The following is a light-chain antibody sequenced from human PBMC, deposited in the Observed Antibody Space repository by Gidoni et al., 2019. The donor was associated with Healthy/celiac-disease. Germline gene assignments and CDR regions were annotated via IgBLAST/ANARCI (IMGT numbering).Light chain of an antibody. J-gene: IGKJ4*01. CDR3: QQYYSTPPT. CDR2: WAS. Sequence: DIVMTQPPDSLAVSLCERATINCKSSQSVLYSSNNKNYLAWYQQKPGQPPKLLIYWASTRESGVPDRFSGSGSGTDFTLTISSLQAEDVAVYYCQQYYSTPPTFGGGTKVEIK. CDR1: QSVLYSSNNKNY. V-gene: IGKV4-1*01.